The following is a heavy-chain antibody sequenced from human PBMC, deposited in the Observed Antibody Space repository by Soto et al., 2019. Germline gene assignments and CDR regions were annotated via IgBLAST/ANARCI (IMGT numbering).Heavy chain of an antibody. D-gene: IGHD6-19*01. CDR1: GFTFSGYS. CDR2: INTNGVNT. Sequence: EVQLVESGGGLVQPGGSLRLSCAASGFTFSGYSMFWVRQAPGKGLEYVSAINTNGVNTFYAKSVKGRFTNSRDNSKNTMYLQMGSLRAEDMAVYYCAKGRVEDSSGWATYFDYWGQGTLVTVSS. J-gene: IGHJ4*02. V-gene: IGHV3-64*01. CDR3: AKGRVEDSSGWATYFDY.